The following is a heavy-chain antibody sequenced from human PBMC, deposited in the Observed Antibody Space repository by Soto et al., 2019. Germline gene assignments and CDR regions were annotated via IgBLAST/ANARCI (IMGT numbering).Heavy chain of an antibody. CDR3: ARDRRGSTTVTSGGGWFDP. Sequence: SETLSLTCTVSGGSISSYYWSWIRQPAGKGLEWIGRIYTSGSTNYNPSLKSRVTMSVDTSKNQFSLKLSSVTAADTAVYYCARDRRGSTTVTSGGGWFDPWGQGTLVTVSS. J-gene: IGHJ5*02. CDR2: IYTSGST. V-gene: IGHV4-4*07. D-gene: IGHD4-17*01. CDR1: GGSISSYY.